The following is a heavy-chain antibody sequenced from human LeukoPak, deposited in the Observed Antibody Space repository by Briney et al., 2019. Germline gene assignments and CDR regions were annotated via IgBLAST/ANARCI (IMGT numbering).Heavy chain of an antibody. CDR3: ARDYYGSGSYGWFDP. D-gene: IGHD3-10*01. V-gene: IGHV4-59*01. J-gene: IGHJ5*02. CDR1: GGSISSYY. CDR2: IYYSGST. Sequence: PSETLSLTCTVSGGSISSYYWSWIRQPPGKGLEWIGYIYYSGSTNYNPSLKSRVTISVGTSKNQFSLKLSSVTAADTAVYYCARDYYGSGSYGWFDPWGQGTLVTVSS.